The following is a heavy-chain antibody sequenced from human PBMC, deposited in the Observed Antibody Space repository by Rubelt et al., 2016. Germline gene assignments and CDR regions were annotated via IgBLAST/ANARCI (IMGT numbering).Heavy chain of an antibody. Sequence: QVQLVQSGAEVKKPGASVKVSCKASGYTFTSYAMHWVRQAPGQRLEWMGWINAGNGHTKYSQKFQGRGTITRDTSASTAYMELGSLRAEDTAVYYCARKGYGYGMDVWGQGTTVTVSS. CDR3: ARKGYGYGMDV. J-gene: IGHJ6*02. V-gene: IGHV1-3*01. CDR2: INAGNGHT. D-gene: IGHD3-16*01. CDR1: GYTFTSYA.